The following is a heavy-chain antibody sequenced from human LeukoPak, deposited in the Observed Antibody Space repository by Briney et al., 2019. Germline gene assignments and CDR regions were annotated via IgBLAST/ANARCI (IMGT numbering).Heavy chain of an antibody. CDR3: ARDGERIDFWSGYTLDY. CDR1: GGSISSYY. V-gene: IGHV4-59*01. CDR2: IYYSGST. Sequence: SETLSLTCTVSGGSISSYYWSWIRQPPGKGLEWIGYIYYSGSTNYNPSLKSRVTISVDTSRNQFSLKLSSVTAADTAVYYCARDGERIDFWSGYTLDYWGQGTLVTVSS. J-gene: IGHJ4*02. D-gene: IGHD3-3*01.